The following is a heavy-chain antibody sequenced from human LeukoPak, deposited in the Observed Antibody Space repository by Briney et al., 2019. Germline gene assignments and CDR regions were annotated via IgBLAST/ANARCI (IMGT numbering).Heavy chain of an antibody. D-gene: IGHD2-15*01. Sequence: VASVKVSCKASGGTFSSYAISWVRQAPGQGLEWMGRIIPILGIANYAQKFQDRVTITADKSTSTAYMELSSLRSEDTAVYYCARDLKSSGSNFDYWGQGTLVTVSS. CDR2: IIPILGIA. V-gene: IGHV1-69*04. J-gene: IGHJ4*02. CDR1: GGTFSSYA. CDR3: ARDLKSSGSNFDY.